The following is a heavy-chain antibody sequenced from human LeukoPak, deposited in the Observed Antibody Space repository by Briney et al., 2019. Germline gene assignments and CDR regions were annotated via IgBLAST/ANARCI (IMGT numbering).Heavy chain of an antibody. CDR1: GGSISSGDYY. CDR2: IYYSGST. J-gene: IGHJ4*02. CDR3: AREDIYDFWSGYYTGY. V-gene: IGHV4-30-4*08. Sequence: SETLSLTCTVSGGSISSGDYYWSWIRQPPGKGLEWIGYIYYSGSTYYNPSLKSRVTISVDPSNNQFSLKLSSVTAADTAVYFCAREDIYDFWSGYYTGYWGRGTLVTVSS. D-gene: IGHD3-3*01.